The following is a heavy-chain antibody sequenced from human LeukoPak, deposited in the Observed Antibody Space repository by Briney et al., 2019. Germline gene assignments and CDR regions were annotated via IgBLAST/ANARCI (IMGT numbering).Heavy chain of an antibody. CDR2: MNPNSGNT. CDR3: ARSPSIAADGTWWFDP. J-gene: IGHJ5*02. V-gene: IGHV1-8*01. D-gene: IGHD6-13*01. CDR1: GYTFTSYD. Sequence: GASVKVSCKASGYTFTSYDINWVRQATGQGLEWMGWMNPNSGNTGYAQKFQGRVTMTRNTSISTAYMELSSLRSEDTAVYYCARSPSIAADGTWWFDPWGQGTLVTVSS.